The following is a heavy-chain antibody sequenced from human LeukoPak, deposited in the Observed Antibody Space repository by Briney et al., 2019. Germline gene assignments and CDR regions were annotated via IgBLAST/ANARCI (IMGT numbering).Heavy chain of an antibody. V-gene: IGHV3-21*01. CDR2: ISSSSSYI. Sequence: TGGSLRLSCAASGFSFSSYSMTWVRQAPGKGLEWVSFISSSSSYIHYADSVKGRFTISRDNAKNSVYLQMNSLRAEDTAVYYCARPDSSGLYGAFDIWGQGTMVTVSS. CDR1: GFSFSSYS. D-gene: IGHD3-22*01. J-gene: IGHJ3*02. CDR3: ARPDSSGLYGAFDI.